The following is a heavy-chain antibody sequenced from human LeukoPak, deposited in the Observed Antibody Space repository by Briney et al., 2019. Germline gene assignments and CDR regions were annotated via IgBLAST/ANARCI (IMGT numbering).Heavy chain of an antibody. CDR1: GFTFSSYA. D-gene: IGHD2/OR15-2a*01. CDR2: ISGSGGST. J-gene: IGHJ3*02. V-gene: IGHV3-23*01. CDR3: AKGTHYLDAFDI. Sequence: PGGSLRLSCAASGFTFSSYAMSWFRQAPGKGLEWVSAISGSGGSTYYADSVKGRFTISRDNSKNTLYLQMNSLRAEDTAVYYCAKGTHYLDAFDIWGQGTMVTVSS.